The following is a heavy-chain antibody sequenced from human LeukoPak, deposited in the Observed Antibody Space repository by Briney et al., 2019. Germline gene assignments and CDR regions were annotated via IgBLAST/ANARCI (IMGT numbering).Heavy chain of an antibody. CDR1: GFTFSSYG. V-gene: IGHV3-30*18. J-gene: IGHJ4*02. Sequence: GRSLRLSCAASGFTFSSYGMPWVRQAPGKGLEWVAVIFYDGSGKYYADSVKGRFTISRDNSKNTLYLQMNSLRAEDTAVYYCAKDHNRTDYFFDYWGQGTLVTVSS. CDR3: AKDHNRTDYFFDY. D-gene: IGHD1-20*01. CDR2: IFYDGSGK.